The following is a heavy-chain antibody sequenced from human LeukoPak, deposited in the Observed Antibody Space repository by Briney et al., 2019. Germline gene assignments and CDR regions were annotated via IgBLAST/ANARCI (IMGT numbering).Heavy chain of an antibody. Sequence: PSETLSLTCAVYGGSFTGYYWSWIRQPPGKGLEWIGEINHSGSTNYNPSLKSRVIISVDTSKNQFSLKLSSVTAADTAVYYCARVEASSSSTYFFDHWAQGTLVTVSS. D-gene: IGHD6-6*01. V-gene: IGHV4-34*01. CDR3: ARVEASSSSTYFFDH. CDR1: GGSFTGYY. CDR2: INHSGST. J-gene: IGHJ4*02.